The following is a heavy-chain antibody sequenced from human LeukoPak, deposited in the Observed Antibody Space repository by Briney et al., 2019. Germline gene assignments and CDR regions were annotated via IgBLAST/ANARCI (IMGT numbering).Heavy chain of an antibody. V-gene: IGHV4-39*07. J-gene: IGHJ6*03. CDR2: IYYSGST. CDR3: AGVWRGYYYMDV. D-gene: IGHD3-3*01. CDR1: GGSISSSSYY. Sequence: SETLSLTCTVSGGSISSSSYYWGWIRQPPGKGLEWIGSIYYSGSTYYNPSLKSRVTISVDTSKNQFSLKLSSVTAADTAVYYCAGVWRGYYYMDVWGKGTTVTVSS.